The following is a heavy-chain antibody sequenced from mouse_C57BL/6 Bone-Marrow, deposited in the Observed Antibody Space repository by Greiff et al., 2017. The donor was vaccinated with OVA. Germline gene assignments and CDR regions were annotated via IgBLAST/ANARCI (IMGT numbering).Heavy chain of an antibody. V-gene: IGHV5-4*01. J-gene: IGHJ4*01. CDR2: ISDGGSYT. Sequence: EVKLMESGGGLVKPGGSLKLSCAASGFTFSSYAMSWVRQTPEKRLEWVATISDGGSYTYYPDNVKGRFTISRDNAKNNLYLQMSHLKSEDTAMYYCARDDSSGYYAMDYWGQGTSVTVSS. D-gene: IGHD3-2*02. CDR1: GFTFSSYA. CDR3: ARDDSSGYYAMDY.